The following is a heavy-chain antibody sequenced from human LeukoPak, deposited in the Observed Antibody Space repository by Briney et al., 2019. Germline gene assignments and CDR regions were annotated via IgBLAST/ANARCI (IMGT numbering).Heavy chain of an antibody. D-gene: IGHD1-26*01. CDR1: GFTFSSYS. CDR3: ARDRESEQTWFAP. Sequence: GGSLRLSCAASGFTFSSYSMNWVRQAPGKGLEWVSYISSSSSTIYYADSVKGRFTISRDNAKNSLYLQMNSLRAEDTAVYYCARDRESEQTWFAPWGQGTLVTVSS. V-gene: IGHV3-48*04. J-gene: IGHJ5*02. CDR2: ISSSSSTI.